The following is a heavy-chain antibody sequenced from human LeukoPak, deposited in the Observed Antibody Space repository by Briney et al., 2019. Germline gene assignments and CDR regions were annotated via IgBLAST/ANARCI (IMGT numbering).Heavy chain of an antibody. D-gene: IGHD2-2*01. CDR2: ITSNGDTT. CDR1: GFTFSIYA. CDR3: ARLLECTSTSCYEGWFDP. V-gene: IGHV3-64D*06. Sequence: PGGSLRLSCSASGFTFSIYALHWVRQAPGKGLEYVSSITSNGDTTYYADSVKGRFTISRDNSENTLYLQMSSLRPEDTAVYYCARLLECTSTSCYEGWFDPWGQGTLVTVSS. J-gene: IGHJ5*02.